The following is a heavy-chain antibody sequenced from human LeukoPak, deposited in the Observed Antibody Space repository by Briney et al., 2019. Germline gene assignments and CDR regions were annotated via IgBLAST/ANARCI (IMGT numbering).Heavy chain of an antibody. CDR2: INHSGST. J-gene: IGHJ6*03. V-gene: IGHV4-34*01. CDR1: GGSFSGYY. D-gene: IGHD3-3*01. Sequence: SETLSLTCAVYGGSFSGYYWSWIRQPPGKGLEWIGEINHSGSTNYNPSLKSRVTISVDTSKNQFSLKLSSVTAADTAVYYCARGAIGSIFGVVISNYYYYYMDVWGKGTTVTVSS. CDR3: ARGAIGSIFGVVISNYYYYYMDV.